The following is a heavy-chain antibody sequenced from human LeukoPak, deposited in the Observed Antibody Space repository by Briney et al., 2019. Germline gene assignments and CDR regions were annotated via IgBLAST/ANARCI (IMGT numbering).Heavy chain of an antibody. D-gene: IGHD6-13*01. J-gene: IGHJ4*02. V-gene: IGHV3-23*01. CDR1: GFTFSSYA. CDR3: AKSGIAAATILYYFDY. Sequence: GGSLRLSCAASGFTFSSYAMRWVPQAPGKGLEWVSAISGSGGSTYYADSVKGRFTISRDNSKNTLYLQMNSQRAEDTAVYDCAKSGIAAATILYYFDYWGQGTLVTVSS. CDR2: ISGSGGST.